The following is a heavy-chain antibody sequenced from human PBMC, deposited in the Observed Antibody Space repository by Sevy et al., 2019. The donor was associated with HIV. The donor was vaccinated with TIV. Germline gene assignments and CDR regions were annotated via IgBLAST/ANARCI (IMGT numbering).Heavy chain of an antibody. CDR1: GFTFTDHY. CDR2: SRNGGSSYST. J-gene: IGHJ4*02. D-gene: IGHD1-1*01. CDR3: IRGLNGNDEPNGDY. V-gene: IGHV3-72*01. Sequence: GGSLRLSCVASGFTFTDHYMDWVRQAPGKGLEWIGRSRNGGSSYSTEYAAPVKGRFTISRDAPVSSLYVQMNSVKPEDTAVYYCIRGLNGNDEPNGDYWGRGALLTVSS.